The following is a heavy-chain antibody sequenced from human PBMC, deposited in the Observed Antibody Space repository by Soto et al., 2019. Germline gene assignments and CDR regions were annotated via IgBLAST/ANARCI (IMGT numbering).Heavy chain of an antibody. CDR1: GFTFSSYA. J-gene: IGHJ6*02. CDR3: ARDNGVVTSYGMDV. Sequence: EVQLLESGGGLVQPGGSLRLSCAASGFTFSSYAMSWVRQAPGKGLEWVSAISTSGGSTYYADSVKARFTISRDNSKNTLYLQMNSLRAEDTAVYYCARDNGVVTSYGMDVWGQGTTVTVSS. D-gene: IGHD2-21*02. CDR2: ISTSGGST. V-gene: IGHV3-23*01.